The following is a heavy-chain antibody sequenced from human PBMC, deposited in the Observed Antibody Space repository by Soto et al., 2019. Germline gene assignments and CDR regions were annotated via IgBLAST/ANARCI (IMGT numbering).Heavy chain of an antibody. CDR3: ARDYSNYPYYYYYYMDV. J-gene: IGHJ6*03. V-gene: IGHV3-64*01. D-gene: IGHD4-4*01. CDR1: GFTFSSYA. Sequence: GGSLRLSCAASGFTFSSYAMHWVRQAPGKGLEYVSAISSNGGSTYYANSVKGRFTISRDNSKNTLYLQMGSLRAEDMAVYYCARDYSNYPYYYYYYMDVWGKGTTVTVSS. CDR2: ISSNGGST.